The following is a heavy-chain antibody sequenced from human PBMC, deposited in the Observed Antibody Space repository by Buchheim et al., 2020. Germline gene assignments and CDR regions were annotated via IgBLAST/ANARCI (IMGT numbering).Heavy chain of an antibody. CDR2: INPNSGGT. J-gene: IGHJ5*02. V-gene: IGHV1-2*04. D-gene: IGHD3-9*01. CDR1: GYTFTDYY. CDR3: ARDSLTTPNYDILTGYPTNWFDP. Sequence: QVQLVQSGAEVKKPGASVKVSCKASGYTFTDYYMHWVRQAPGQGLEWMGWINPNSGGTNYAQKFQGWVTMTRDTSISPAYMELSRLRSDATAVYYCARDSLTTPNYDILTGYPTNWFDPWGQGTL.